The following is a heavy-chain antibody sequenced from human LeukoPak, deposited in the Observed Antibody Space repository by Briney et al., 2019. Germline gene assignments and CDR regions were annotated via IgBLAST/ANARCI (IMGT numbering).Heavy chain of an antibody. Sequence: GGSLRLSCAASGFTFSSYAMHWVRQAPGKGLEWVAVISYDGSNKCYADSVKGRFTISRDNSKNTLYLQMNSLRAEDTAVYYCARAPYCSGGSCYYYYYGMDVWGQGTTVTVSS. D-gene: IGHD2-15*01. CDR3: ARAPYCSGGSCYYYYYGMDV. V-gene: IGHV3-30-3*01. CDR1: GFTFSSYA. CDR2: ISYDGSNK. J-gene: IGHJ6*02.